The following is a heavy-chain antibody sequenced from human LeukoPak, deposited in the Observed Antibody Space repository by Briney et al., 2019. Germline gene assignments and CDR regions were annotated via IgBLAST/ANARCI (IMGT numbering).Heavy chain of an antibody. CDR1: GGSFSGYY. D-gene: IGHD2-15*01. V-gene: IGHV4-34*01. CDR3: ARGRSGRRYCSGGSCPPPIYYYYGMDV. J-gene: IGHJ6*02. CDR2: INHSGST. Sequence: PSETLSLTCAVYGGSFSGYYWSWIRQPPGKGLEWIGEINHSGSTNYNPSLKSRVTISVDTSKNQFSLKLSSVTAADTAVYYCARGRSGRRYCSGGSCPPPIYYYYGMDVWGQGTTVTVSS.